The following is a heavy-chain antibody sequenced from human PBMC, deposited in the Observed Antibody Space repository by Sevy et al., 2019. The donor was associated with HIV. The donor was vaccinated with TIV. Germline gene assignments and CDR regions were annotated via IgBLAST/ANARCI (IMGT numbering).Heavy chain of an antibody. V-gene: IGHV3-7*01. CDR2: IKEDGSAK. J-gene: IGHJ1*01. D-gene: IGHD5-12*01. Sequence: GGSLRLSCAASGFTFSTYWMTWVRQAPGQGLEWVANIKEDGSAKYYVDSEKGRFTISRDNAKNSRELQVSNLGAEDTAVYYCARDSPGYGGYAHWGQGTLVTVSS. CDR1: GFTFSTYW. CDR3: ARDSPGYGGYAH.